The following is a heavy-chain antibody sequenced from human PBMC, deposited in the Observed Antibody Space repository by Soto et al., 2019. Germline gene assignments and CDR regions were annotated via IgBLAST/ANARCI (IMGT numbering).Heavy chain of an antibody. Sequence: QVHLQESGPGVVKPSGTLSLSCVVSGGSVGSNNWWSWVRQAPGKGLEWLGEIYHSGSSRYSPSLKSRLTMSLDNSKTHFSLTLSSVTAAGTAVYYCATWKTTTFDIWGPGTLVTVSS. CDR2: IYHSGSS. V-gene: IGHV4-4*02. J-gene: IGHJ3*02. D-gene: IGHD1-1*01. CDR3: ATWKTTTFDI. CDR1: GGSVGSNNW.